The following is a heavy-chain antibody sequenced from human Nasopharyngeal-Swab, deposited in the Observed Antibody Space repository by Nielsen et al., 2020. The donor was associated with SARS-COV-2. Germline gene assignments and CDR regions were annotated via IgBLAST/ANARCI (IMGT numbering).Heavy chain of an antibody. CDR3: APGYGDYGFDY. CDR1: GFTFGSYA. Sequence: GESLRISCAASGFTFGSYAMSWVRQAPGKGLEWVSAISGSGGSTYYADPVKGRFTISRDNSKNTLYLQMNSLRAEDTAVYYCAPGYGDYGFDYWGQGTLVTVSS. D-gene: IGHD4-17*01. V-gene: IGHV3-23*01. J-gene: IGHJ4*02. CDR2: ISGSGGST.